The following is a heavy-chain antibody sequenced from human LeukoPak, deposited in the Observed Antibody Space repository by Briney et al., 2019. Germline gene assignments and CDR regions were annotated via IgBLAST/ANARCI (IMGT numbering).Heavy chain of an antibody. V-gene: IGHV3-23*01. Sequence: GGSLRLSCAASGFTFSSYGMSWVRQAPGKGLEWVSAISGSGGSTYYADSVKGRFTISGDNSKNTLYLQMNSLRAEDTALYHCARDQGGEAPWSFDIWGQGTMVTVSS. J-gene: IGHJ3*02. D-gene: IGHD3-10*01. CDR1: GFTFSSYG. CDR3: ARDQGGEAPWSFDI. CDR2: ISGSGGST.